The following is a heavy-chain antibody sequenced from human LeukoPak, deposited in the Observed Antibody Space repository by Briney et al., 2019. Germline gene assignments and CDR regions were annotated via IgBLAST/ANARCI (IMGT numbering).Heavy chain of an antibody. CDR3: VGEDGWVFHI. V-gene: IGHV3-7*01. Sequence: GGSLRLSCAASGFAFSTYWMSWVRQAPGKGLEWVANIKKDGSEKLYVGSVKGRFTISRDNAMNALYLQMNSLRVEDTAMYYCVGEDGWVFHIWGQGTMVTVSS. CDR1: GFAFSTYW. D-gene: IGHD5-24*01. J-gene: IGHJ3*02. CDR2: IKKDGSEK.